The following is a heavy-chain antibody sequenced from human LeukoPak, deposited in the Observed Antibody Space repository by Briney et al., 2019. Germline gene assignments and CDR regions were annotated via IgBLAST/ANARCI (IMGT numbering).Heavy chain of an antibody. CDR3: AKDIWDIVVVPAAIAY. Sequence: TGGSLRLSCAASGFTFSSYAMSWVRQAPGKGLEWVSAISGSGGSTYYADSVKGRFTISRDNSKNTLYLQMNSLRAEDTAVYYCAKDIWDIVVVPAAIAYWGQGTLVTVSS. J-gene: IGHJ4*02. D-gene: IGHD2-2*02. CDR1: GFTFSSYA. V-gene: IGHV3-23*01. CDR2: ISGSGGST.